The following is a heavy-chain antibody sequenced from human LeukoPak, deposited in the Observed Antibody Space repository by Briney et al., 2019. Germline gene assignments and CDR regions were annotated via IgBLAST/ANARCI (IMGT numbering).Heavy chain of an antibody. V-gene: IGHV3-30*18. CDR2: ISYDGSNK. CDR1: GFTFSSYG. Sequence: PGGSPRLSCAASGFTFSSYGMHWVRQAPGKGLEWVAVISYDGSNKYYADSVKGRFTISRDNSKNTLYLQMNSLRAEDTAVYYCAKDGPWVVTAKRMAAYYFDYWGQGTLVTVSS. D-gene: IGHD2-21*02. CDR3: AKDGPWVVTAKRMAAYYFDY. J-gene: IGHJ4*02.